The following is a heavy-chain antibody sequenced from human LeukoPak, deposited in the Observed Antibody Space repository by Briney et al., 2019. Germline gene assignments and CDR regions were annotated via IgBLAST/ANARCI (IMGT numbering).Heavy chain of an antibody. D-gene: IGHD3-22*01. CDR2: IYPGDSDT. CDR3: ARQRNYYDSSGLTVDY. V-gene: IGHV5-51*01. Sequence: GESLKISCKGSGYSFTSYWIGWVRQMPGKGLEWMGIIYPGDSDTRYSPSFQGQVTISADKSISTAYLQWSSLKASDTAMYYCARQRNYYDSSGLTVDYWGQGTLVTVSS. J-gene: IGHJ4*02. CDR1: GYSFTSYW.